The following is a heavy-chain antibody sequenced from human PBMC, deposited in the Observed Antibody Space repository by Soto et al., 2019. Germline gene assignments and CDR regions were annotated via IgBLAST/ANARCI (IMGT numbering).Heavy chain of an antibody. CDR1: GYTFTSYR. CDR2: ISAYNGNT. D-gene: IGHD6-6*01. Sequence: ASVKVSCKASGYTFTSYRISWVRQAPGQGLEWMGWISAYNGNTNYAQKLQGRVTMTTDTSASTAYMELRSLRSDDTAVYYCARVYSSSSYYYYGMDVWGQGTTVTVSS. V-gene: IGHV1-18*04. J-gene: IGHJ6*02. CDR3: ARVYSSSSYYYYGMDV.